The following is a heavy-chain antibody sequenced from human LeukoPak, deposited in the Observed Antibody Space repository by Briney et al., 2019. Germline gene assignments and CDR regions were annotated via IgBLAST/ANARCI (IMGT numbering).Heavy chain of an antibody. J-gene: IGHJ4*02. V-gene: IGHV3-15*01. Sequence: GGSLRLSCAASGFTFSNAWMSWVRQAPGKGLEWVGRIKSKTDGGTTDYAAPVKGRFTISRDDSKNTLYLQMNSLKTEDTAVYYCTTDSGYDSVEISYWGQGTLVTVSS. CDR3: TTDSGYDSVEISY. CDR2: IKSKTDGGTT. D-gene: IGHD5-12*01. CDR1: GFTFSNAW.